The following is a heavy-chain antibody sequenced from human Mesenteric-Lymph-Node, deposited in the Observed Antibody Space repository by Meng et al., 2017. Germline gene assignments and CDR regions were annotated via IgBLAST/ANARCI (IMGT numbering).Heavy chain of an antibody. CDR3: AREVAGNWYFDL. D-gene: IGHD6-19*01. V-gene: IGHV4-4*07. CDR2: IYTSGST. J-gene: IGHJ2*01. Sequence: SETLSLTCTVSGDSIDSYYWSWIRQPAGKGLEWIGRIYTSGSTNYNPSLKSRVTISVDTSKNQFSLKLSSVTAADTAVYYCAREVAGNWYFDLWGRGTLVTVSS. CDR1: GDSIDSYY.